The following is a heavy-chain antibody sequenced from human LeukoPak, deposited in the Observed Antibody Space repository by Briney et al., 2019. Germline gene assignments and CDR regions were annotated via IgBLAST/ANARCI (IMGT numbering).Heavy chain of an antibody. CDR2: IKQDGSEK. D-gene: IGHD3-3*01. Sequence: PGGSLRLSCAASGFTFSSYWMSWVRQAPGNGLEWVANIKQDGSEKYYVDSVKGRFTISRDNAKNSLYLQMNSLRAEDTAVYYCARERGPYDFWSGYSPYYYYYHGMDVWGQGTTVTVSS. V-gene: IGHV3-7*01. CDR1: GFTFSSYW. J-gene: IGHJ6*02. CDR3: ARERGPYDFWSGYSPYYYYYHGMDV.